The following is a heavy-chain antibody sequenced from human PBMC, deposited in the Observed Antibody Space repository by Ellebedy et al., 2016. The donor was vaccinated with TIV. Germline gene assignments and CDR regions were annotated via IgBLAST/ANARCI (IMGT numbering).Heavy chain of an antibody. D-gene: IGHD2-15*01. CDR1: GGSISSYY. CDR3: ASGGLPNWFDP. CDR2: IYHSGST. V-gene: IGHV4-59*08. Sequence: MPSETLSLTCTVSGGSISSYYWSWVRQPPGKGLEWIGEIYHSGSTNYNPSLKSRVTISVDTSKNQFSLKLSSVTAADTAVYYCASGGLPNWFDPWGQGTLVTVSS. J-gene: IGHJ5*02.